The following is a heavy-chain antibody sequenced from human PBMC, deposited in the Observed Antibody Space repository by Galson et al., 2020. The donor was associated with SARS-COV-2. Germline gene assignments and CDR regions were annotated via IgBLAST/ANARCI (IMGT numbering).Heavy chain of an antibody. CDR3: AKDVYDGSVYSPGADY. J-gene: IGHJ4*02. V-gene: IGHV3-9*01. D-gene: IGHD3-22*01. CDR1: GFTLGNYP. Sequence: TGGSLRLSCAASGFTLGNYPMHWVRQGPGKGLDWVASISWNSEFIGYADSVRGRFTISRYNAKNSLYLQMSSLTAEDTALYYCAKDVYDGSVYSPGADYWGQGALVTVSS. CDR2: ISWNSEFI.